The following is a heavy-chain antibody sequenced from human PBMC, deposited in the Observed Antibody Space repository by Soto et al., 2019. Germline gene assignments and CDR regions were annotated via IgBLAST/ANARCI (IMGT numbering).Heavy chain of an antibody. CDR2: ISYDGSNK. J-gene: IGHJ4*02. D-gene: IGHD6-13*01. Sequence: VGSLRLSCAASGFTFSSYGMHWVRQAPGKGLEWVAVISYDGSNKYYADSVKGRFTISRDNSKNTLYLQMNSLRAEDTAVYYCAKDFGSSSSYWGQGTLVTVSS. V-gene: IGHV3-30*18. CDR1: GFTFSSYG. CDR3: AKDFGSSSSY.